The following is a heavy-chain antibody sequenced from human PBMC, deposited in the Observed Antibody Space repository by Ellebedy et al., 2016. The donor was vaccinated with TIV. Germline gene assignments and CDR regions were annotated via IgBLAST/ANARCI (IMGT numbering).Heavy chain of an antibody. Sequence: GESLKIPCVASGFTFSGYALSWVRQAPGKGLEWVSGINNGGRPTSYADPVKGRFTISRDNSRSTLYLQMNSLRAEDSAVYNCAKDMVFGDGKSEIDVWGQGTTVTVSS. J-gene: IGHJ6*02. CDR1: GFTFSGYA. D-gene: IGHD4-17*01. V-gene: IGHV3-23*01. CDR2: INNGGRPT. CDR3: AKDMVFGDGKSEIDV.